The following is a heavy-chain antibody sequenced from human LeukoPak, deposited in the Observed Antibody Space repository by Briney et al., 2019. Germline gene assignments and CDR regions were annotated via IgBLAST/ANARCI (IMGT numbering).Heavy chain of an antibody. CDR2: INHSGST. CDR1: GGSFSGHY. V-gene: IGHV4-34*01. D-gene: IGHD3-10*01. CDR3: ARHVGFGDDAFDI. J-gene: IGHJ3*02. Sequence: SETLSLSCAVSGGSFSGHYWSWIRQPPGKGPEWIGEINHSGSTNYNPSLKSRVTISLDTSKNQFSLKLSSVTAADTAVYYCARHVGFGDDAFDIWGRGTMVIVSS.